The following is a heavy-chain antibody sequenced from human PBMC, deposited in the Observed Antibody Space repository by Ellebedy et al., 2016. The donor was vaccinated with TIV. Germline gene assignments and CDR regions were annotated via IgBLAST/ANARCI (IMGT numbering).Heavy chain of an antibody. Sequence: GGSLRLSCAASGFTFSSYWMHWVRQAPGKGLVWVSRINSDGSSTSYADSVKGRFTISRDNPKNTLYLQMNSLRAEDTAVYYCARSCSSTSCYGYGMDVWGQGTSVTASS. CDR3: ARSCSSTSCYGYGMDV. D-gene: IGHD2-2*01. CDR1: GFTFSSYW. J-gene: IGHJ6*02. CDR2: INSDGSST. V-gene: IGHV3-74*01.